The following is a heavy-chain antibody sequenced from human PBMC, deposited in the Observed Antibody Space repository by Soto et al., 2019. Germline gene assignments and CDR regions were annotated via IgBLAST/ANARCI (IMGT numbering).Heavy chain of an antibody. V-gene: IGHV3-23*01. J-gene: IGHJ4*02. D-gene: IGHD1-26*01. CDR1: GFTLNSYA. Sequence: EVQLLESGGGLVQPGGALRLSCAASGFTLNSYAMSWVRQAPGKGLEWVSAISSSGVSTYYADSVKGRFTISRDYSKNTLYLHMNSLRAEDTALYYCAKYEVGSYYDFDYCGQGTLVTVSS. CDR3: AKYEVGSYYDFDY. CDR2: ISSSGVST.